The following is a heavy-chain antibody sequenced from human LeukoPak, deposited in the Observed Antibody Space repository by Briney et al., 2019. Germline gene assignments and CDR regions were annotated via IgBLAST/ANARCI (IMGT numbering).Heavy chain of an antibody. CDR3: ARGDSYGSKTPNYYFDY. Sequence: ASVKVSCKASGYTFTGHYMHWVRQAPGQGLEWMGIINPSGGSTSYAQKFQGRVTMTRDMSTSTVYMELSSLKSEDTAVYYCARGDSYGSKTPNYYFDYWGQGTLVTVSS. CDR1: GYTFTGHY. V-gene: IGHV1-46*01. D-gene: IGHD5-18*01. J-gene: IGHJ4*02. CDR2: INPSGGST.